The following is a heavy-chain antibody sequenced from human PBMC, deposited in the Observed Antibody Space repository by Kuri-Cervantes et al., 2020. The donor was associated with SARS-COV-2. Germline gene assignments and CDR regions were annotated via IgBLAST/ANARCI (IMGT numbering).Heavy chain of an antibody. D-gene: IGHD6-13*01. CDR3: ARDRDGYSSSWYGGYYYGMDV. J-gene: IGHJ6*02. CDR2: ISSSSSYI. Sequence: GGSLRLSCEGSGFTFSDYYMNWVRQAPGKGLEWVSSISSSSSYIYYADSVKGRFTISRDNAKNSLYLQMNSLRAEDTAVYYCARDRDGYSSSWYGGYYYGMDVWGQGTTVTVSS. V-gene: IGHV3-21*01. CDR1: GFTFSDYY.